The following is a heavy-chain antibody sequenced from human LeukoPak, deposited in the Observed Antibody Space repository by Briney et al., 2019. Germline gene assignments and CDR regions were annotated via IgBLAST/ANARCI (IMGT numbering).Heavy chain of an antibody. D-gene: IGHD3-10*01. Sequence: SDTLSLTCTVFGGSISSYYWSWIRQPPGEGLEWIGYFDYSGSTNYNPSLKSRVTISIDTSKIQFSLKLRSVTAADTAVYYCARDYGPSRGFDYWGQGTLVTVSS. V-gene: IGHV4-59*01. CDR2: FDYSGST. CDR3: ARDYGPSRGFDY. J-gene: IGHJ4*02. CDR1: GGSISSYY.